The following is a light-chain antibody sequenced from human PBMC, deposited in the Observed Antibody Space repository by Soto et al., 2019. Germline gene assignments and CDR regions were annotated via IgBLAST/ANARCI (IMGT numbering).Light chain of an antibody. CDR3: SSYTIRSTVV. CDR1: SSDVGAYNY. J-gene: IGLJ2*01. CDR2: DVA. V-gene: IGLV2-14*03. Sequence: QSALTQPASVSGSPGQSITISCTGTSSDVGAYNYVSWYQHHPGKAPKLMIYDVANRPSGVSNRFSGSKSGNTASLTISGFQAEDEADYYCSSYTIRSTVVFGGGTKLTVL.